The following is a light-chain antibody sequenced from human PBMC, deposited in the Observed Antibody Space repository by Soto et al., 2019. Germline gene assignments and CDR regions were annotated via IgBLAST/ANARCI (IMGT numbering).Light chain of an antibody. CDR2: DES. J-gene: IGKJ5*01. Sequence: EIVFTQTPGTVSLSPGERFILSCMASQSVSSGYVAWYHQNTGQDNSLLIYDESSRATGIKDRLSGSGSGKGFTLKISRMQHEEFAVYDCQQYGNSPITFGKGTKLDIK. CDR3: QQYGNSPIT. V-gene: IGKV3-20*01. CDR1: QSVSSGY.